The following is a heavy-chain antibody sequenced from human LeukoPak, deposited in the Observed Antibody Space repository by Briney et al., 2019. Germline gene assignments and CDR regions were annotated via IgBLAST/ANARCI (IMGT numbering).Heavy chain of an antibody. CDR2: ISSSSSTI. CDR1: GFTFSSYS. Sequence: GGSLRLSCAASGFTFSSYSMNWVRQAPGKGLEWVSYISSSSSTIYYADSVKGRFTVSRDNAKNSLYLQMNSLRDEDTAVYYCARVPGEDIVVVPAATDRIAAAASDYWGQGTLVTVSS. CDR3: ARVPGEDIVVVPAATDRIAAAASDY. D-gene: IGHD2-2*01. J-gene: IGHJ4*02. V-gene: IGHV3-48*02.